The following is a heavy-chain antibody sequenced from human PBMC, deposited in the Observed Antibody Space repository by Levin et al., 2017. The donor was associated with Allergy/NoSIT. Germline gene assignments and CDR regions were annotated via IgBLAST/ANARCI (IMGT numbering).Heavy chain of an antibody. CDR2: ISTDGSNI. J-gene: IGHJ6*02. CDR1: GFPFNIYG. Sequence: GGSLRLSCASSGFPFNIYGMNWVRQAPGKGLEWVATISTDGSNIYYADSVRGRFTISRDNSQNTLYLQMNSLRPDDTGLYYCAKDWLILVVPAVESGGGMDVWGQGTTVTVSS. CDR3: AKDWLILVVPAVESGGGMDV. V-gene: IGHV3-30*18. D-gene: IGHD2-2*01.